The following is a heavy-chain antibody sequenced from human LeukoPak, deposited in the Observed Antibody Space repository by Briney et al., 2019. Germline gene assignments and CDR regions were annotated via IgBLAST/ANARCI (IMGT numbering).Heavy chain of an antibody. Sequence: GGSLRLSCTASGFTFGDYAMSWFRQAPGKGLEWVGFIRSKAYGGTTEYAASVKGRFTISRDDSKSIAYLQVNSLKTEDTAVYYCTRDEGSVEQWLVAGYWGQGTLVTVSS. V-gene: IGHV3-49*03. CDR3: TRDEGSVEQWLVAGY. J-gene: IGHJ4*02. CDR2: IRSKAYGGTT. CDR1: GFTFGDYA. D-gene: IGHD6-19*01.